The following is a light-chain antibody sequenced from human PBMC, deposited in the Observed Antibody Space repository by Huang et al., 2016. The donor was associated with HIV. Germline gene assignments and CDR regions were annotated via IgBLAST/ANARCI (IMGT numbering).Light chain of an antibody. CDR2: DAS. J-gene: IGKJ5*01. V-gene: IGKV3-11*01. CDR1: QSINTY. Sequence: EIVLTQSPATLSLSPGERATLSCRASQSINTYLAWYQQKPGQAPRLLIYDASNRATVIPARFSGSGSVTDFSLSISSLEPEDFAVYYCLQRSNWPPETFGQGTRLEIK. CDR3: LQRSNWPPET.